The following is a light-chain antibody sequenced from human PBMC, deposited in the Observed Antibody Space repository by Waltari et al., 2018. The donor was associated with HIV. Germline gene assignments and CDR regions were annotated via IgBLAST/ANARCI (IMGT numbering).Light chain of an antibody. Sequence: SYELTQPLSLSVALGQTATFTWGGDKIGSKSVRWYQQRPGQAPVLVIYKDRSRPSGIPERFSAANSGNTATLIISGVQVGDEAVFYCQVWDGSTGVFGGGTKLTVL. V-gene: IGLV3-9*01. CDR3: QVWDGSTGV. CDR1: KIGSKS. CDR2: KDR. J-gene: IGLJ3*02.